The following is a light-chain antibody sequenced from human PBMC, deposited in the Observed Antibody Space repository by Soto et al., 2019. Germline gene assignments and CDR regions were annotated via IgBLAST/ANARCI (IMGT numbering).Light chain of an antibody. V-gene: IGKV3-20*01. CDR2: AAS. Sequence: EILVTQSPGTRALSPGERATLSCRASQTISSSYLAWYQQKPGQTPTLLIYAASSRATGIPDRFSGSGSGTDFTLTISRLEPEDFAVYFCQQYGSSLITFGGGTKVDIK. CDR3: QQYGSSLIT. J-gene: IGKJ4*01. CDR1: QTISSSY.